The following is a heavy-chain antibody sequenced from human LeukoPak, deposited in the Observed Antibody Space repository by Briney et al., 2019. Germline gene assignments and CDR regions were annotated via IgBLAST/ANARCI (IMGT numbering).Heavy chain of an antibody. CDR3: AKGWEFRVVIPAAVS. J-gene: IGHJ5*02. CDR2: ISGSGEST. Sequence: GGSLRLSCKGSGFIFSSYAMTWVRQAPGKGLQWVSSISGSGESTYYADSMKGRFTISRDNSKNTLSLQMNSLRAEDTAVYFCAKGWEFRVVIPAAVSWGQGTLVTVSS. CDR1: GFIFSSYA. D-gene: IGHD3-3*01. V-gene: IGHV3-23*01.